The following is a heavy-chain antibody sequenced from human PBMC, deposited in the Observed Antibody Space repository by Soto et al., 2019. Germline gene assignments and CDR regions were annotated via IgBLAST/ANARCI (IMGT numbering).Heavy chain of an antibody. CDR1: GFTFSSYA. V-gene: IGHV3-30-3*01. D-gene: IGHD3-9*01. CDR3: ARGHQSPSYDILTGSHVYYYYGMDV. CDR2: ISYDGSNK. Sequence: GGSLRLSCAASGFTFSSYAMHWVRQAPGKGLEWVAVISYDGSNKYYADSVKGRFTISRDNSKNTLYLQMNSLRAEDTAVYYCARGHQSPSYDILTGSHVYYYYGMDVWGQGTTVTVSS. J-gene: IGHJ6*02.